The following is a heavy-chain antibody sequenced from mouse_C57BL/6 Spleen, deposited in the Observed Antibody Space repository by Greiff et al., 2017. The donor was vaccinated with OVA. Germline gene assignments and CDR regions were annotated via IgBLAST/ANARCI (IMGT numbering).Heavy chain of an antibody. V-gene: IGHV7-3*01. CDR3: ARYVYGRRYWYFDV. CDR2: IRNKANGYTT. D-gene: IGHD1-1*01. CDR1: GFTFTDYY. Sequence: DVQLVESGGGLVQPGGSLSLSCAASGFTFTDYYMSWVRQPPGKALEWLGFIRNKANGYTTEYSASVKGRFTISRDNSHSILYLQLNALRAEDSATYYCARYVYGRRYWYFDVWGTGTTVTVSS. J-gene: IGHJ1*03.